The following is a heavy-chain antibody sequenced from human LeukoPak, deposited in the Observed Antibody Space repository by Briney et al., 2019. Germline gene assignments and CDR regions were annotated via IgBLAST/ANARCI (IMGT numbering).Heavy chain of an antibody. D-gene: IGHD2-15*01. Sequence: PSETLSLTCTVSGGSISSYYWSWIRQPPGKRLEWIGYIYYSGSTNYNPSLTSRVTISVDTSKNQFSLKLSSVTAADTAVYYCARGIYGGRVWGQGTLVTVSS. CDR1: GGSISSYY. J-gene: IGHJ4*02. CDR3: ARGIYGGRV. V-gene: IGHV4-59*01. CDR2: IYYSGST.